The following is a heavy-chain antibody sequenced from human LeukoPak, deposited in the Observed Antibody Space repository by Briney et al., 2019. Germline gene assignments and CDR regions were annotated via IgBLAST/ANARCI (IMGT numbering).Heavy chain of an antibody. J-gene: IGHJ3*02. CDR3: ASFPPYMVRTDAFDI. Sequence: GGSLRLSCAASGFTLSSYSMNWVRQAPGKGLEWVSSISRSSAYIYYADSVKGRFTISRDNAKNSLYLQMNSLRAEDTAVYYCASFPPYMVRTDAFDIWRQGTMVTVCS. CDR1: GFTLSSYS. CDR2: ISRSSAYI. V-gene: IGHV3-21*01. D-gene: IGHD3-10*01.